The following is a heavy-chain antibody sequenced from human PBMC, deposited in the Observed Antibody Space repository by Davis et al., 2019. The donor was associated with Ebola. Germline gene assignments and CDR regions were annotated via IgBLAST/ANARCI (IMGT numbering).Heavy chain of an antibody. CDR3: AGLRIMITFGGVAYYYGMDV. CDR2: IYYSGST. Sequence: SETLSLTCAVYGGSFSSYYWGWIRQPPGKGLEWIGSIYYSGSTYYNPSLKSRVTISVDTSKNQFSLKLSSVTAADTAVYYCAGLRIMITFGGVAYYYGMDVWGQGTTVTVSS. V-gene: IGHV4-39*01. J-gene: IGHJ6*02. D-gene: IGHD3-16*01. CDR1: GGSFSSYY.